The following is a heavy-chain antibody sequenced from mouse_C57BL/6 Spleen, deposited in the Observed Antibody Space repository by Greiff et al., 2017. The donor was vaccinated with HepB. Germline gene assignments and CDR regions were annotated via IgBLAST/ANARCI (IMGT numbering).Heavy chain of an antibody. J-gene: IGHJ4*01. Sequence: VQLVESGAELVRPGASVKLSCKASGYTFTDYYINWVKQRPGQGLEWIARIYPGSGNTYYNEKFKGKATLTAEKSSSTAYMQLSSLTSEDSAVYFCARGRGYGSSFSMDYWGQGTSVTVSS. D-gene: IGHD1-1*01. V-gene: IGHV1-76*01. CDR1: GYTFTDYY. CDR2: IYPGSGNT. CDR3: ARGRGYGSSFSMDY.